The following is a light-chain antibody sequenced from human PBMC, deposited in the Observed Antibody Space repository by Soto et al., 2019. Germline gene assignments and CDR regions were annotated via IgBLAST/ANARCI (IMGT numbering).Light chain of an antibody. V-gene: IGLV2-8*01. CDR1: SSDVGGYNY. Sequence: QSALTQPPSASGSPGQSVPISCTGPSSDVGGYNYVSWYQQHPGKAPKLMISEVIKRPSGVPDRFSGSKSGNTASLTVSGLQAEDEADYYCSSFAGNNNLVFGGGTKLTVL. J-gene: IGLJ2*01. CDR3: SSFAGNNNLV. CDR2: EVI.